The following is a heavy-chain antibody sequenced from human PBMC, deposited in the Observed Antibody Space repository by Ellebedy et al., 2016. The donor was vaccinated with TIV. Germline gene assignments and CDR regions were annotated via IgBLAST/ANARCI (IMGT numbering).Heavy chain of an antibody. Sequence: GGSLRLXCAASSFSVTSNDMSWVRQAPGRGLELVSLMHGGGTEYYADSVKGRFTITRDNSKNRLYLQMSGLGAEDSAVYYCVTRHNGVFDFWGQGTMVTVSS. CDR3: VTRHNGVFDF. J-gene: IGHJ3*01. V-gene: IGHV3-53*01. CDR1: SFSVTSND. CDR2: MHGGGTE. D-gene: IGHD2-8*01.